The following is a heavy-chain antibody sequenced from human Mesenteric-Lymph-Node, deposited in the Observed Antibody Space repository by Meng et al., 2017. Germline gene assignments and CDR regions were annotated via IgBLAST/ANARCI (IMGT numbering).Heavy chain of an antibody. Sequence: QVQWRESGPALVKPSETLSPTCAVSGDSITNHNWWAWVRQPPGKGLEWIGEIPHRGSSAYNPSLKSRVTISVDTSKNQFSLKLSSVTAADTAVYFCARGELLWDYWGQGTLVTVSS. J-gene: IGHJ4*02. CDR1: GDSITNHNW. CDR3: ARGELLWDY. CDR2: IPHRGSS. V-gene: IGHV4-4*02. D-gene: IGHD2-2*01.